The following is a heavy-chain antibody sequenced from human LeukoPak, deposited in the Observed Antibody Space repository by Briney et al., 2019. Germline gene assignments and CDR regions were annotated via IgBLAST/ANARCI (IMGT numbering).Heavy chain of an antibody. CDR3: VSPNGDPSGY. V-gene: IGHV4-39*01. CDR2: IYYSGST. CDR1: GGSISSSSYY. D-gene: IGHD3-10*01. Sequence: SETLSLTCTVSGGSISSSSYYWGWIRQPPGKGLEWIGSIYYSGSTYYNPSLKSRVTISVDTSKNQFSLKLSSVTAADTAVYYCVSPNGDPSGYWGQGTLVTVSS. J-gene: IGHJ4*02.